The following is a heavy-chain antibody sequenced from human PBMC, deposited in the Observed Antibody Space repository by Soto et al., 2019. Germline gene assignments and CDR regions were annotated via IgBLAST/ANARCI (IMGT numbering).Heavy chain of an antibody. J-gene: IGHJ4*02. V-gene: IGHV3-33*01. D-gene: IGHD3-22*01. CDR1: GFTFSSYG. Sequence: GGSLRLSCAASGFTFSSYGMHWVRQAPGKGLEWVAVIWYDGSNKYYADSVKGRFTISRDNSKNTLYLQMNSLRAEDTAVYYCARDLLPPERTYYYDSSGLDYWGQGTLVTVS. CDR2: IWYDGSNK. CDR3: ARDLLPPERTYYYDSSGLDY.